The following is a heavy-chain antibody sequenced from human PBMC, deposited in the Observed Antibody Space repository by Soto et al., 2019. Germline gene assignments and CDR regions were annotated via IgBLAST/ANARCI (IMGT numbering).Heavy chain of an antibody. CDR3: ARAISTSRYNWFDP. CDR1: GYTFTNYG. J-gene: IGHJ5*02. D-gene: IGHD2-2*01. CDR2: IRPYSLET. V-gene: IGHV1-18*04. Sequence: QVQLVQSGGEVKTPGASVKVSCKASGYTFTNYGITWVRQAPGQGLEWLGWIRPYSLETDYAQKFQGRVTMTTDTSTTTTYMELRSLTSDDTAVYYCARAISTSRYNWFDPWGQGSLVTVSS.